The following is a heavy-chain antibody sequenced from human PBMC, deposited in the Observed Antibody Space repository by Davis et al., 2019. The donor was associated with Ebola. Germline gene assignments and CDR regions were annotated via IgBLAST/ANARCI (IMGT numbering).Heavy chain of an antibody. CDR3: ARDFYYGMDV. Sequence: MPSETLSLTCTVSGASINSGGYYWSWIRQHPGKGLEWIGYIHYSGSTYYNPSLQSRVTISVDTSKNQFSLKLSSVTAADTAVYYCARDFYYGMDVWGQGTTVTVSS. J-gene: IGHJ6*02. CDR1: GASINSGGYY. V-gene: IGHV4-31*03. CDR2: IHYSGST.